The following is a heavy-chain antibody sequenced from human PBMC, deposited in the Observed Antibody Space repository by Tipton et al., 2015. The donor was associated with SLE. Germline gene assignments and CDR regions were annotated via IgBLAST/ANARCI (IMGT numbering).Heavy chain of an antibody. D-gene: IGHD1-26*01. CDR2: IYYSGST. CDR3: ARGIRIVGATHDAFDI. J-gene: IGHJ3*02. Sequence: GLVKPSETLSLTCTVSGGSISSSSYYWGWIRQPPGKGLEWIGSIYYSGSTYYNPSLKSRVTISVDTSKNQFSLKLSSVTAADTAVYYCARGIRIVGATHDAFDIWGQGTMVTVSS. CDR1: GGSISSSSYY. V-gene: IGHV4-39*01.